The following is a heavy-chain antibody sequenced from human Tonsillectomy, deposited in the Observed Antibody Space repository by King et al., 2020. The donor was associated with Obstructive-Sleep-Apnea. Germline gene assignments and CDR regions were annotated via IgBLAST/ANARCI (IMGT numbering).Heavy chain of an antibody. CDR1: GFTFSGSI. Sequence: VQLVESGGGLVQPGGSLKLSCATSGFTFSGSIIQWVRQAPGKGLEWVGRIRSKTNNYATTYAASVKGRFSISRDDSKNTAYLQMDSLKTEDTARYYCTRHADPVHSWSQGTLVIVSS. V-gene: IGHV3-73*01. D-gene: IGHD3-10*02. CDR2: IRSKTNNYAT. CDR3: TRHADPVHS. J-gene: IGHJ4*02.